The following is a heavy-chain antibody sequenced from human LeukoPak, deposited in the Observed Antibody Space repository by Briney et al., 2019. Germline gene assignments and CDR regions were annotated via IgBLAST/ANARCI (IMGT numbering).Heavy chain of an antibody. CDR2: INAGNGKT. J-gene: IGHJ4*02. CDR1: GYTFTSYA. CDR3: ASSTPTGLYYFDY. Sequence: ASVKVSCKASGYTFTSYAVLWVRQAPGQRLEWMGWINAGNGKTKYSQKFQGRVTITADESTSTAYMELSSLRSEDTAVYYCASSTPTGLYYFDYWGQGTLVTVSS. V-gene: IGHV1-3*01.